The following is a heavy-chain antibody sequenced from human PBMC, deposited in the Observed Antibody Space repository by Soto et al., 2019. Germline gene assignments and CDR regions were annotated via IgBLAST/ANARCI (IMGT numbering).Heavy chain of an antibody. CDR3: ARDIRGYSRAFDY. D-gene: IGHD5-18*01. Sequence: SETLSLTCTVSGESVSSGSYYWTWIRQPPGKGLEWIGHIYYNGSTNYNPSLKSRVTISIDTSNNQFSLKLTSVTTADTAVYYCARDIRGYSRAFDYWGQGTLVTVSS. CDR2: IYYNGST. V-gene: IGHV4-61*01. J-gene: IGHJ4*02. CDR1: GESVSSGSYY.